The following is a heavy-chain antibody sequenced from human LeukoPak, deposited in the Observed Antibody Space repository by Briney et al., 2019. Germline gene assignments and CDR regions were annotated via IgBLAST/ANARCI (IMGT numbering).Heavy chain of an antibody. CDR1: GFTVTSTH. CDR2: IYDDGGT. V-gene: IGHV3-53*05. CDR3: ARDRAGRRSSWVEFDL. D-gene: IGHD3-10*01. Sequence: GGSLRLSCTVSGFTVTSTHMDWVRQAPGKGPEWVALIYDDGGTVYADSVKGRFTISRDNSKNMVYLQMNSLRPEDSAVYYCARDRAGRRSSWVEFDLWGQGTLVTVSS. J-gene: IGHJ5*02.